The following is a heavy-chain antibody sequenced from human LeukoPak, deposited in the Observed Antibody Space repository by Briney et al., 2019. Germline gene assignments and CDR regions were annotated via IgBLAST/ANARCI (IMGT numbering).Heavy chain of an antibody. CDR1: GGSISSGGYY. V-gene: IGHV4-30-2*01. D-gene: IGHD3-16*01. Sequence: TLSLTCTVSGGSISSGGYYWSWIRQPPGKGLEWIGYIYHSGSTYYNPSLKSRVTISVDRSKNQFSLKLSSVTAADTAVYYCARVGGYPPLYFDYWGQGTLVTVSS. CDR3: ARVGGYPPLYFDY. CDR2: IYHSGST. J-gene: IGHJ4*02.